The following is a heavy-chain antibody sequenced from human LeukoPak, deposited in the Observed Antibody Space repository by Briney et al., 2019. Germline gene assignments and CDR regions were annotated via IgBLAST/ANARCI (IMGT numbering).Heavy chain of an antibody. CDR2: ISAYNGNT. J-gene: IGHJ4*02. CDR3: ARVRATILWGSYDY. CDR1: GYTFTSYG. D-gene: IGHD5-12*01. V-gene: IGHV1-18*01. Sequence: ASVKVSCKASGYTFTSYGISWVRQAPGQGLEWMGWISAYNGNTNYAQKLQGRVTMTTDTSTSTAYMELRSPRSDDTAVYYCARVRATILWGSYDYWGQGTLVTVSS.